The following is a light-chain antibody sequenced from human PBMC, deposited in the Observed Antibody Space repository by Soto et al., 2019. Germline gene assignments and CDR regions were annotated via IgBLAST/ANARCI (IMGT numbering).Light chain of an antibody. Sequence: DIQMTQSPSSLSASVGDRVTITCRASQSISSYLNWYQQKPGKAPKLLIYAASSLQSGVPSRFSGRGSGTDFTVTISSLQPEDFATYYCQQSYSGYTFGQGTKLEIK. CDR1: QSISSY. CDR3: QQSYSGYT. J-gene: IGKJ2*01. CDR2: AAS. V-gene: IGKV1-39*01.